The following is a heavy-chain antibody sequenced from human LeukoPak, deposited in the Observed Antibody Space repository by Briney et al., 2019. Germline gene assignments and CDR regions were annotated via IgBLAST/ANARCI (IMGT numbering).Heavy chain of an antibody. D-gene: IGHD4/OR15-4a*01. V-gene: IGHV3-7*01. CDR3: ARDTLGEGEDANYAVYYFDY. CDR2: IKQDGNEK. CDR1: GFIFSDYY. J-gene: IGHJ4*02. Sequence: GGSLRLSCAASGFIFSDYYMSWIRQAPGKGLEWVANIKQDGNEKYYADSVKGRFTISRDNGKNSLDLQMNSLRADDTAFYYCARDTLGEGEDANYAVYYFDYWGQGTVVTVSS.